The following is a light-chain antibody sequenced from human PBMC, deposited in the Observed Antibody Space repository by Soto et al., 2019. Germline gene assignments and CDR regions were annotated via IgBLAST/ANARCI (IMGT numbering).Light chain of an antibody. Sequence: EIVMTQSPATLSLSPGERATVSCRASESVSTNLAWYQQKPGQAPRLLIYGASTRAPGIPARFSGSGSGTEFTLTIGSLQSEDFAVYYCQQYSIWRTFGQGTNVEIK. CDR3: QQYSIWRT. CDR2: GAS. V-gene: IGKV3-15*01. J-gene: IGKJ1*01. CDR1: ESVSTN.